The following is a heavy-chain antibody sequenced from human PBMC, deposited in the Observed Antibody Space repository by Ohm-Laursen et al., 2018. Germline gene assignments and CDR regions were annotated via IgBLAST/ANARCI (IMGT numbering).Heavy chain of an antibody. V-gene: IGHV3-30*18. CDR3: AKDQGATTTGDAFDI. Sequence: SLRLSCTASGFTFSSYGMHWVRQAPGKGLEWVAVISYDGSNKYYADSVKGRFTISRDNSKNTLYLQMNSLRAEDTAVYYCAKDQGATTTGDAFDIWGQGTMVTVSS. D-gene: IGHD5-24*01. J-gene: IGHJ3*02. CDR2: ISYDGSNK. CDR1: GFTFSSYG.